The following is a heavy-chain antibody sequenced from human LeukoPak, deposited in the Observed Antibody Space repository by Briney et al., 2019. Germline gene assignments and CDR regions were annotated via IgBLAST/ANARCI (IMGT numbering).Heavy chain of an antibody. Sequence: SETLSLTCAVYGGSFSGYYWSWIRQPPGKGLEWIGEINHSGSTNYNPSLKSRVTISVDTSKNQFSLKLSSVTAADTAVYYCARAGDAFDIWGRGTMVTVSS. CDR3: ARAGDAFDI. CDR1: GGSFSGYY. J-gene: IGHJ3*02. V-gene: IGHV4-34*01. CDR2: INHSGST.